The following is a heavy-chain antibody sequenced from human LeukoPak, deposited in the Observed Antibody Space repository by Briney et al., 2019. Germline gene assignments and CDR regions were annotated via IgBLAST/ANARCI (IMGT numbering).Heavy chain of an antibody. CDR2: INHSGST. Sequence: SETLSLTCAVYGGSFSGYYWSWIRQPPGKGLEWIGEINHSGSTNYNPSLKSRVTISVDTSKNQFSLKLSSVTAADTAVYYCARSYDSSGYRAFVIWGQGTMVTVSS. D-gene: IGHD3-22*01. CDR3: ARSYDSSGYRAFVI. J-gene: IGHJ3*02. CDR1: GGSFSGYY. V-gene: IGHV4-34*01.